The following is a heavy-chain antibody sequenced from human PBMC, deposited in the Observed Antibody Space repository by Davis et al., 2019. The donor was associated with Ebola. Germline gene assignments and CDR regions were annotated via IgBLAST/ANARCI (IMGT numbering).Heavy chain of an antibody. CDR1: GFSLTTSGMC. D-gene: IGHD3-3*01. Sequence: SGPTLVKPTQTLTLTCTFSGFSLTTSGMCVTWIRQPPGKALEWLALIDWDDDNYYSTSLKTRLTISRETSKHQVVLTMTNMDPLETATYYCARKPNEITTFGVVIGGMDVWGQGTTVTVSS. CDR3: ARKPNEITTFGVVIGGMDV. CDR2: IDWDDDN. V-gene: IGHV2-70*01. J-gene: IGHJ6*02.